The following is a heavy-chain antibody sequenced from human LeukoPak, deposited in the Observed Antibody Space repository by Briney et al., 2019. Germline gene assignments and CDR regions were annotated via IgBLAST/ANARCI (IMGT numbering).Heavy chain of an antibody. V-gene: IGHV1-69*05. J-gene: IGHJ5*02. CDR2: IIPIFGTA. CDR3: ARGYGDYEERFDP. D-gene: IGHD4-17*01. Sequence: ASVKVSCKASGYTFTGYYMHWVRQAPGQGLEWMGRIIPIFGTANYAQKFQGRVTIATDESTSTAYMELSSLRSEDTAVYYCARGYGDYEERFDPWGQGTLVTVSS. CDR1: GYTFTGYY.